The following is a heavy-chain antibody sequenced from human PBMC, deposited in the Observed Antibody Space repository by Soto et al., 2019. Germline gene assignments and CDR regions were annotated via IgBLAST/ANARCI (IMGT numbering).Heavy chain of an antibody. Sequence: EVQLVESVGGLVQPGGSLRLSCAASGFTFSSYSMNWVRQAPGKGLEWVSYISSSSSTIYYADSVKGRFTISRDNAKNSLYLQMNSLRAEDTAVYYCARGDDSSGYYYVYWGQGTLVTVSS. D-gene: IGHD3-22*01. CDR3: ARGDDSSGYYYVY. CDR1: GFTFSSYS. J-gene: IGHJ4*02. V-gene: IGHV3-48*01. CDR2: ISSSSSTI.